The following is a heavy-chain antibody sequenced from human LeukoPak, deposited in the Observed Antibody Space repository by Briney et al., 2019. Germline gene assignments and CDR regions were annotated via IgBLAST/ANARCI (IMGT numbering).Heavy chain of an antibody. D-gene: IGHD5-12*01. Sequence: VGSPRLSRAPSGFTLSTSSTAWVPPAPGEGLGRVSVIRGGADDTSCAHSVKGRYTISRDNSKNTLFLQMDGLRVEDTAVYYCATSGFSGYDHPSWGQGTLVTVFS. J-gene: IGHJ5*02. CDR1: GFTLSTSS. V-gene: IGHV3-23*01. CDR2: IRGGADDT. CDR3: ATSGFSGYDHPS.